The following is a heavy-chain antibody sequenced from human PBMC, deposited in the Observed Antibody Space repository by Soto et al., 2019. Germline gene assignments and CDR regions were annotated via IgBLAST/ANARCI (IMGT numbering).Heavy chain of an antibody. J-gene: IGHJ4*02. V-gene: IGHV4-39*01. CDR3: ARPRSGGYCSGGSCYFDS. CDR1: GGSISSSSYY. Sequence: SETLSLTCTVSGGSISSSSYYWGWIRQPPGKGLEWIGSSYCSGSTYYNPSLRSRVTLSVDTSKNQFSLKLSSVTAADTAVYYCARPRSGGYCSGGSCYFDSWGQGTLVTVSS. CDR2: SYCSGST. D-gene: IGHD2-15*01.